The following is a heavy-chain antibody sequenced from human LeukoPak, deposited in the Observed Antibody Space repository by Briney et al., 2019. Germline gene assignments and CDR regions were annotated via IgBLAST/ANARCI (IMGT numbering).Heavy chain of an antibody. Sequence: GGSLRLSCAASGFTFSDYYMSWIRQAPGKGLEWVSYISSSGSTIYYADSVKGRFTISRDNSKNTLYLQMNSLRAEDTAVYYCAKGSQWPNGMDVWGQGTTVTVS. J-gene: IGHJ6*02. D-gene: IGHD6-19*01. CDR1: GFTFSDYY. V-gene: IGHV3-11*04. CDR2: ISSSGSTI. CDR3: AKGSQWPNGMDV.